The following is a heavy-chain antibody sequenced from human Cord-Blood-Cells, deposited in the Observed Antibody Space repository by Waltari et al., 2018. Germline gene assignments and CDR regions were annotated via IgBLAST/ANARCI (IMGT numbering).Heavy chain of an antibody. CDR3: ARVFYSVYYDYVWGSYRYFDY. D-gene: IGHD3-16*02. Sequence: VQLQESGPGLVTTSETLSLTCSVSGYSTSSRYSLVWNGQPPGQGLEWLGSIYHSGSTYYNPSLKSRVTISVDTSKNQFSLKLSSVTAADTAVYYCARVFYSVYYDYVWGSYRYFDYWGQGTLVTVSS. CDR2: IYHSGST. J-gene: IGHJ4*02. CDR1: GYSTSSRYS. V-gene: IGHV4-38-2*02.